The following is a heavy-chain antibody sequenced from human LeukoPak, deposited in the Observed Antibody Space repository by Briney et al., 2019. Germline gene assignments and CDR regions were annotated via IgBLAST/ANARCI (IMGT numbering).Heavy chain of an antibody. CDR3: AKHRGSGVAGTGGVES. Sequence: PGGSLRLSCVASGFTFSYYSMNWVRQAPGKGLEWVSVITGSESSTYYADSVRGRFTISRDNPKNTLYLQMNSLRADDTAVYYCAKHRGSGVAGTGGVESWGQGTLVTVSS. V-gene: IGHV3-23*01. CDR1: GFTFSYYS. J-gene: IGHJ4*02. D-gene: IGHD6-19*01. CDR2: ITGSESST.